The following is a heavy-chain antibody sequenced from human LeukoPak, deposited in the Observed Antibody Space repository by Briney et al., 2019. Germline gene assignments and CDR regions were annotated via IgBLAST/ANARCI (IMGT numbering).Heavy chain of an antibody. CDR2: IISNENSA. J-gene: IGHJ4*02. CDR3: AKDNRRHYTSGPNPDSLH. V-gene: IGHV3-74*01. Sequence: GGSLRLSCAASGFTFSSNWMHWVRQAPGKGLVWVSRIISNENSATYADSVKGRFTISRDNAKNSLYLQMNSLRVEDTAFYYCAKDNRRHYTSGPNPDSLHWGQGALVTVSS. D-gene: IGHD6-19*01. CDR1: GFTFSSNW.